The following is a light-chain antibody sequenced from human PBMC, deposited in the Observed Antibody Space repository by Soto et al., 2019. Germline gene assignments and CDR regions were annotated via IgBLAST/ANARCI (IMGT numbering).Light chain of an antibody. V-gene: IGKV1-6*01. CDR2: AAS. J-gene: IGKJ1*01. CDR1: QDISND. Sequence: IQMTQSPSSLSASVGDRVTITCRASQDISNDLGWYQQKPGKAPKLLIYAASSLEGGVPSRFSGSGSGTDFTLTISSLQPEDFATYYCLQDYNYPRTFGQGPRWIS. CDR3: LQDYNYPRT.